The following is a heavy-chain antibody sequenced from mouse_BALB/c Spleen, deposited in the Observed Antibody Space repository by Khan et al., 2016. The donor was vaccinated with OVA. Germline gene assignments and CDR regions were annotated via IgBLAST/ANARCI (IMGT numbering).Heavy chain of an antibody. J-gene: IGHJ2*01. Sequence: QVQLQQSGAELAKPGASVKMSCMASGYTFTSYWMHWIKQRPGQGLEWIGYINPTSGYTDYNQKFKDKATLTADKSSSTAYMQLSSLTSDDSAVYSCARDRIDYWGQGTALTVSS. CDR3: ARDRIDY. CDR1: GYTFTSYW. CDR2: INPTSGYT. V-gene: IGHV1-7*01.